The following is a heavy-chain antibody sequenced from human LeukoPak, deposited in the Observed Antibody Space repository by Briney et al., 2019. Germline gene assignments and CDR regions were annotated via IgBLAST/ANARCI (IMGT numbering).Heavy chain of an antibody. Sequence: SETLSLTCTVSGGSITEYYWSWIRQPPGKRLQWIGYIHNSGSTNSNPSLKSRVTMSVDTSKNQFFLKLASVTAADTAVYYCAKYGLYSFDSWGQGTLVTVSS. CDR1: GGSITEYY. J-gene: IGHJ4*02. CDR3: AKYGLYSFDS. D-gene: IGHD4-17*01. V-gene: IGHV4-59*01. CDR2: IHNSGST.